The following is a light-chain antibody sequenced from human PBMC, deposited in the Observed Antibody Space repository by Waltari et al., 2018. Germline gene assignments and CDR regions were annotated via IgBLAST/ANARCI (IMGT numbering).Light chain of an antibody. V-gene: IGLV2-14*01. CDR1: DSDVGAYDF. CDR2: EVS. Sequence: QSALTQPASVSGSPGQSITISCSGTDSDVGAYDFVSWYQQHPGKAPHLIIYEVSTRPSGSSNRCSASKSGNTASLTISGLQAEDEADYYCSSYTTSSAPGVFGTGTRVTVL. J-gene: IGLJ1*01. CDR3: SSYTTSSAPGV.